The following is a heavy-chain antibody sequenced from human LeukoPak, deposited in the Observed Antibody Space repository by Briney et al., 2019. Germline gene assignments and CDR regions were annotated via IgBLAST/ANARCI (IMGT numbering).Heavy chain of an antibody. D-gene: IGHD6-13*01. Sequence: HPGGSLRLSCAASGFTFSSYAMSWVRQAPGKGLEWVSVIYSGGSTYYADSVKGRFTISRDNSKNTLYLQMNSLRAEDTAVYYCASRSIAAAGGIDPWGQGTLVTVSS. J-gene: IGHJ5*02. CDR3: ASRSIAAAGGIDP. CDR2: IYSGGST. CDR1: GFTFSSYA. V-gene: IGHV3-53*01.